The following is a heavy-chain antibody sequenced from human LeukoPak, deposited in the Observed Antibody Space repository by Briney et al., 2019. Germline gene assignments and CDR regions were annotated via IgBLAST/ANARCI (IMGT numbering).Heavy chain of an antibody. Sequence: GGSLRLFCAASGFTFSSYDMHWVRQATGKGLEWVSAITATGDIYYPGSVKGRFTLSGDSAKNSLYLQMNSLRAGDTAVYYCVRVDKPLHAFDLWGQGTMVTVSS. J-gene: IGHJ3*01. CDR3: VRVDKPLHAFDL. D-gene: IGHD2-2*03. V-gene: IGHV3-13*01. CDR1: GFTFSSYD. CDR2: ITATGDI.